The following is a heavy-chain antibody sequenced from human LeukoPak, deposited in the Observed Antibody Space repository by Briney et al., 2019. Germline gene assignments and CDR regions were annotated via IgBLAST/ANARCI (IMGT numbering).Heavy chain of an antibody. J-gene: IGHJ3*01. CDR2: INPNSGGT. CDR3: ALWEIVHYAFDF. V-gene: IGHV1-2*02. Sequence: ASVKVSCKASGYSFTDYYMHWVRQAPGQGLEWMGWINPNSGGTNYAQKFQGRVTMTRDTSINTAYMELNRLRSDDTAVYYCALWEIVHYAFDFWGQGTMVTVSS. D-gene: IGHD5-12*01. CDR1: GYSFTDYY.